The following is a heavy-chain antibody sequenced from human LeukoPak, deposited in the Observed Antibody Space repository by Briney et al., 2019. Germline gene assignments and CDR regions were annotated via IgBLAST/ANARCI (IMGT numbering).Heavy chain of an antibody. CDR3: ARDGDTTSKVDY. Sequence: KSGGSLRLSCAASGFTFSGYYMSWLRPAPGKGLEWVSYITISGSATYYADSVKGRFTISRDNAKNSLYLQMNSLRVEDTAVYYCARDGDTTSKVDYWGQGTLVTVSS. CDR2: ITISGSAT. V-gene: IGHV3-11*01. CDR1: GFTFSGYY. J-gene: IGHJ4*02. D-gene: IGHD5-18*01.